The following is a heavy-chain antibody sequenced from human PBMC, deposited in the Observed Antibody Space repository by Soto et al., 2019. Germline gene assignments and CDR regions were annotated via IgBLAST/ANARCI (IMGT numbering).Heavy chain of an antibody. D-gene: IGHD3-22*01. V-gene: IGHV4-39*01. J-gene: IGHJ4*02. CDR1: GGPISSSSYY. Sequence: PSETLSLTCTVSGGPISSSSYYWGWIRQPPGKGLEWIGSIYYSGSTYYNPSLKSRVTISVDTSKNQFSLKLSSVTAADTAVYYCARHAYYYDSWGQGTLVTVSS. CDR3: ARHAYYYDS. CDR2: IYYSGST.